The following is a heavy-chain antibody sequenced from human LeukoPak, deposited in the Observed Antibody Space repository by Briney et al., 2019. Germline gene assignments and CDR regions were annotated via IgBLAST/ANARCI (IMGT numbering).Heavy chain of an antibody. CDR3: AKDPRPIYDFWSGYYNPYFDC. J-gene: IGHJ4*02. D-gene: IGHD3-3*01. Sequence: GGSLRLSCAASGFTFSSYAMSWVRQAPGKGLEWVSAISGSGGSTYYADSVKGRFTISRDNSKNTLHLQMNSLRAEDTAVYYCAKDPRPIYDFWSGYYNPYFDCWGQGTLVTVSS. CDR2: ISGSGGST. V-gene: IGHV3-23*01. CDR1: GFTFSSYA.